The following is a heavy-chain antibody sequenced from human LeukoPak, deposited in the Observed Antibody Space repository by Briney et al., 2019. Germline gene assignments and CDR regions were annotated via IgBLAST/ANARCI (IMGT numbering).Heavy chain of an antibody. D-gene: IGHD5-12*01. CDR3: TRDSSGYDWFYDY. CDR2: INHSGST. CDR1: GGSFSGYY. J-gene: IGHJ4*02. Sequence: PSETLSLTCAVYGGSFSGYYWSWIRQPPGKGLEWIGEINHSGSTNYNPSLKSRVTMSVDTSKNQFSLMLSSVTAADTAVYYCTRDSSGYDWFYDYWGQGTLVTVSS. V-gene: IGHV4-34*01.